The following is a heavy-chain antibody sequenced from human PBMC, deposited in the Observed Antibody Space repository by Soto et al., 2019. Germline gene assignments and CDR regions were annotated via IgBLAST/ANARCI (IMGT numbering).Heavy chain of an antibody. CDR2: IKPDGSEK. J-gene: IGHJ3*02. CDR1: GFTFSSYW. Sequence: GGSLRLSCAASGFTFSSYWMSWVRQAPGKGLEWVANIKPDGSEKWYVDSVKGRFTISRDNAKNSLYLQMNSLRAEDTAVYFCARGDYYDTSGPFSDAFDIWGQGTMVTVSS. D-gene: IGHD3-22*01. CDR3: ARGDYYDTSGPFSDAFDI. V-gene: IGHV3-7*04.